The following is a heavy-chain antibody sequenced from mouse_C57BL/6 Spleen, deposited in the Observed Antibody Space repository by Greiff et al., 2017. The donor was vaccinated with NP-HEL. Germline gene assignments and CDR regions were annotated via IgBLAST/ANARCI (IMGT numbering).Heavy chain of an antibody. Sequence: VQLVESGPGLVQPSQSLSITCTVSGFSLTSYGVHWVRQSPGKGLEWLGVIWSGGSTDYNAAFMSRLSITKDNSKSQVFFKMNSLQADDTAIYYCAKNLGNFYAMDYWGQGTSVTVSS. V-gene: IGHV2-5*01. CDR2: IWSGGST. J-gene: IGHJ4*01. CDR3: AKNLGNFYAMDY. D-gene: IGHD3-3*01. CDR1: GFSLTSYG.